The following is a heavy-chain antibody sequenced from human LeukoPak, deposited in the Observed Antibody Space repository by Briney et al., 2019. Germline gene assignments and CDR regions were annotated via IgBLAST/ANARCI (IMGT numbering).Heavy chain of an antibody. CDR2: FDPEDGET. CDR1: GYTLTELS. V-gene: IGHV1-24*01. CDR3: ATAPSVGSGSYYLFDY. D-gene: IGHD3-10*01. J-gene: IGHJ4*02. Sequence: ASVKVSCKVSGYTLTELSVHWVRQAPGKGLEWMGGFDPEDGETIYAQKFQGRVTMTEDTSTDTAYMELSSLRSEDTAVYYCATAPSVGSGSYYLFDYWGQGTLVTVSS.